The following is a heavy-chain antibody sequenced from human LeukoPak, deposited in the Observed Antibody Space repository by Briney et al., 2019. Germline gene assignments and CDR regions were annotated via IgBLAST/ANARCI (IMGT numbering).Heavy chain of an antibody. D-gene: IGHD2-2*01. Sequence: GGSLRLSCAASGFTFSSYAMSWVRQAPGKGLEWVSTISGSGGNTCYADSVKGRFTISRDDAKNTLYLQMNSLRADDTAVYYCSRVMGSTSVDYWGQGTLVTVSS. V-gene: IGHV3-23*01. CDR2: ISGSGGNT. J-gene: IGHJ4*02. CDR3: SRVMGSTSVDY. CDR1: GFTFSSYA.